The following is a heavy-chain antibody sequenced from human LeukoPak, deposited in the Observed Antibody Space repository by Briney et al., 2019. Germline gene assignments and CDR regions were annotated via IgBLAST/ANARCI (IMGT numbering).Heavy chain of an antibody. J-gene: IGHJ4*02. CDR1: GYTFTGYY. CDR2: INPNSGGT. CDR3: ASTLDYGDPTSFDY. D-gene: IGHD4-17*01. V-gene: IGHV1-2*02. Sequence: ASVKVSCKASGYTFTGYYMHWVRQAPGQGLEWMGWINPNSGGTNYAQKFQGRVTMTRDTSISTAYMELSRLRSDDTAVYYCASTLDYGDPTSFDYWGQETLVTVSS.